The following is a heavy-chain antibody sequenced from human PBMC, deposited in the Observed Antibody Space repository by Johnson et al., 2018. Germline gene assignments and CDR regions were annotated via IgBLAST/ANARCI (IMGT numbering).Heavy chain of an antibody. CDR1: GFTFSNYV. V-gene: IGHV3-30-3*01. J-gene: IGHJ3*02. CDR3: ARAPSSGHYYAAFDI. CDR2: ISYDGSAK. D-gene: IGHD3-22*01. Sequence: QVQLVESGGGVVQPGRSLRLSCAASGFTFSNYVMHWVRQAPGKGLEWVSVISYDGSAKYYADSVKGRCTISRDNSMNTLYLQVNSLRAEDTAVYSCARAPSSGHYYAAFDIWGQGTTVTVSS.